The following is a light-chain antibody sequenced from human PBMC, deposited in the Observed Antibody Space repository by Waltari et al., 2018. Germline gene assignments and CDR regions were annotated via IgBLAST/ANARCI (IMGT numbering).Light chain of an antibody. CDR1: SSNIGAGYD. CDR3: QSYDSALSAV. J-gene: IGLJ3*02. Sequence: QSVLTQPPSVSGFPGQGVTISCTGSSSNIGAGYDVHWYQQLPGAAPKLLIYAYSNRPSGVPDRFYGSKSGTSASLAITGLQAEDEADYYCQSYDSALSAVFGGGTKVTVL. CDR2: AYS. V-gene: IGLV1-40*01.